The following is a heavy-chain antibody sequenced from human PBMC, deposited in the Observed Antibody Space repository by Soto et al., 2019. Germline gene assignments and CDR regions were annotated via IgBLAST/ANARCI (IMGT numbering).Heavy chain of an antibody. J-gene: IGHJ4*02. CDR2: IYPGDSDA. CDR1: GYSFTSYW. V-gene: IGHV5-51*01. D-gene: IGHD3-10*01. CDR3: ARQAYFGSGTDYSDY. Sequence: GESLKISCKGSGYSFTSYWIAWVRQMPGKGLEWMGIIYPGDSDATYSPSFEGQVTFSVDKSITTAYLQWISLKASDTAMYYCARQAYFGSGTDYSDYWGQGIQVTVSS.